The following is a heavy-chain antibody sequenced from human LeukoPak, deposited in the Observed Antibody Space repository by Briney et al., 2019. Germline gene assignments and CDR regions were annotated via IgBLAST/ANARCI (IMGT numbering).Heavy chain of an antibody. CDR2: INHSGST. CDR3: ARGVYYGSGNYYNVWNY. CDR1: GGSFNGYY. D-gene: IGHD3-10*01. Sequence: SETLSLTCAAYGGSFNGYYWSWIRQPPGKGLEWIGEINHSGSTNYNPSLKSRVTISVDTSKNQFSLKLSSVTAADTAVYYCARGVYYGSGNYYNVWNYWGQGTLVTVSS. V-gene: IGHV4-34*01. J-gene: IGHJ4*02.